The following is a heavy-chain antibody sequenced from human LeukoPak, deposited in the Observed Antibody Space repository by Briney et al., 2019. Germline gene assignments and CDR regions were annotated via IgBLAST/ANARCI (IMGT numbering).Heavy chain of an antibody. CDR2: ISAYNGNT. D-gene: IGHD2-2*01. V-gene: IGHV1-18*01. J-gene: IGHJ5*02. Sequence: GASVKVSCKASGYTFTSYGISWVRQAPGQGLEWMGWISAYNGNTNYAQKLQGRVTMTTDTSTSTAYMELRSLRSDDTAVYYCARYCSSTSCYLPLDPWGQGTLVTVSS. CDR1: GYTFTSYG. CDR3: ARYCSSTSCYLPLDP.